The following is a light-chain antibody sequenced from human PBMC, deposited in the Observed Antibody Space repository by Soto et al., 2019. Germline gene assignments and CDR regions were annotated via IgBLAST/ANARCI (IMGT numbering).Light chain of an antibody. J-gene: IGKJ5*01. CDR1: QDISTW. CDR3: QQADSLPLVT. V-gene: IGKV1-12*01. Sequence: DIQMTPSPSSVSASVGDRVSITCRASQDISTWLAWHQQKPGKAPKLLIYAASSLFSGVPSRFSGSGSGTDFTLTISSLQPEDFATYYCQQADSLPLVTFGQGTRLEIK. CDR2: AAS.